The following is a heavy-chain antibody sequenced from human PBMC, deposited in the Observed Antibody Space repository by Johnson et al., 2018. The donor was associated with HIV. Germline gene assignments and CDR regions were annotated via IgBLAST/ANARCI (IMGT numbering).Heavy chain of an antibody. CDR2: IYSGGST. CDR3: AKGASGSQRRGAFHI. J-gene: IGHJ3*02. D-gene: IGHD1-26*01. Sequence: VQLVESGGGLVQPGGSLRLSCAASGFTVSRNYMSWVRQAPGKGLEWVSVIYSGGSTYYADSVKGRFTISRDNSKNTLYLQMNSLRAEDTAVYYCAKGASGSQRRGAFHIWGQGTMVTVSS. CDR1: GFTVSRNY. V-gene: IGHV3-66*01.